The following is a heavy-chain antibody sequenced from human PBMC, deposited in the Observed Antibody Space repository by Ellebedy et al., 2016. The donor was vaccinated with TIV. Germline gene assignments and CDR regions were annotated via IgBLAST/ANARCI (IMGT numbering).Heavy chain of an antibody. CDR3: AKSKTVTTPLTAFDI. V-gene: IGHV3-30*18. Sequence: GESLKISCAASGFTFNSYGMHWVRQAPGKGLEWVAVISNDERTQYYVDSVKGRFPISRDNSKNPVSLQMNSLRGEDTAVYYCAKSKTVTTPLTAFDIWGQGTEVSVSS. CDR1: GFTFNSYG. J-gene: IGHJ3*02. CDR2: ISNDERTQ. D-gene: IGHD4-17*01.